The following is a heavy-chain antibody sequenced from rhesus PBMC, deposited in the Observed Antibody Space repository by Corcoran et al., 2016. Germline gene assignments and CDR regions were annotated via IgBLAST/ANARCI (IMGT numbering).Heavy chain of an antibody. V-gene: IGHV4-173*01. D-gene: IGHD1-44*01. Sequence: QLQLQESGPGLVKPSETLSLTCAVSGGSISSNYWSWIRQPTGTGLEWIGRISGRGASTDDKPSLKRPVTISTDTSKNQFSLKRSSVTAADTAVYYCAREGWEGTTRYWGQGVLVTVSS. CDR3: AREGWEGTTRY. J-gene: IGHJ4*01. CDR1: GGSISSNY. CDR2: ISGRGAST.